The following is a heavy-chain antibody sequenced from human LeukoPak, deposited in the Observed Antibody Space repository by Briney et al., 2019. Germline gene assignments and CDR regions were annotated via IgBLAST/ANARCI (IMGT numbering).Heavy chain of an antibody. CDR1: GYTFTSYD. J-gene: IGHJ5*02. Sequence: GASVKVSCKASGYTFTSYDINWVRQATGQGLEWMGWMSPNSDNTGYAQKFQGRVTFTRDTSISTAYMELRSLTSVDTAVYYCARDYGGSSGWFDPWGQGTLVTVSS. CDR3: ARDYGGSSGWFDP. CDR2: MSPNSDNT. V-gene: IGHV1-8*01. D-gene: IGHD4-23*01.